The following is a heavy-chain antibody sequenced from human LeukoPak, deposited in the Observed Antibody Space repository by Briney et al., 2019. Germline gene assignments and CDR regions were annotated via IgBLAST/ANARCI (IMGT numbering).Heavy chain of an antibody. CDR1: GFTFSSYS. Sequence: GGSLRLSCAASGFTFSSYSMNWVRQAPGKGLEWVSSISSSSSYIYYADSVKGRFTISRDNAKNSLYLQMNSLRAEDTAVYYCARDATMKDTAMDMVDYWGQGTLVTVSS. CDR2: ISSSSSYI. CDR3: ARDATMKDTAMDMVDY. V-gene: IGHV3-21*01. D-gene: IGHD5-18*01. J-gene: IGHJ4*02.